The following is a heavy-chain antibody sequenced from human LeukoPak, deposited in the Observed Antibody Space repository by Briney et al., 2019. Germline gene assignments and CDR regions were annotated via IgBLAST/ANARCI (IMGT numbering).Heavy chain of an antibody. CDR2: IYYNGST. Sequence: PSETLSLTCTVSGASVSRYTYYWSWIRQPPKKGLEWIGYIYYNGSTNYNPSLKSRVTISVDMSKNQFSLKLTSVTAADTAVYYCARDVDGYNALDYWGQGTLVTVSS. J-gene: IGHJ4*02. V-gene: IGHV4-61*01. CDR1: GASVSRYTYY. D-gene: IGHD5-24*01. CDR3: ARDVDGYNALDY.